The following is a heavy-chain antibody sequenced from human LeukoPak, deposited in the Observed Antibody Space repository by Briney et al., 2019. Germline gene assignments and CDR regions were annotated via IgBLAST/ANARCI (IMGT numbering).Heavy chain of an antibody. Sequence: SQTLSLTCTVSGGSISSGGYYWSWIRQHPGKGLEWIGYIYYSGSTYYNPSLKSRVTISVDTSKNQFSLKLCSVTAADTAVYYCARGIVVVPASTYGVGWLDPWGQGTLVTVSS. D-gene: IGHD2-2*01. CDR1: GGSISSGGYY. CDR3: ARGIVVVPASTYGVGWLDP. CDR2: IYYSGST. V-gene: IGHV4-31*03. J-gene: IGHJ5*02.